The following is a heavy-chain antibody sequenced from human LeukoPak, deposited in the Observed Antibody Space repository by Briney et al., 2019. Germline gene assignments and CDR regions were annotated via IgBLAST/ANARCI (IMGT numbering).Heavy chain of an antibody. CDR2: ISSSTSYI. J-gene: IGHJ3*02. CDR3: ARGLNDAFDI. V-gene: IGHV3-21*01. Sequence: GGSLRPSCAASGFTFSIYSMNWVRQAPGKGLERVSSISSSTSYIYYADSVKGRFTISRDNARNSLYLQMNSLRADDTAVYYCARGLNDAFDIWGQGTMVTVSS. CDR1: GFTFSIYS.